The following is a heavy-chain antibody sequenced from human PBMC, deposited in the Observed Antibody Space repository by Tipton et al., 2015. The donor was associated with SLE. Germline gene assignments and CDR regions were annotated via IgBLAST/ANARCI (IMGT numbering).Heavy chain of an antibody. J-gene: IGHJ4*02. D-gene: IGHD3-22*01. Sequence: SLRLSCAASGFTFSSYWMHWVRQAPGKGLAWVSRINSDGSSTSYADSVKGRFTISRDNAKNTLYLQMNSLRAEDTAVYYCARDFDYYESSGYEGYWGQGTLVTVSS. V-gene: IGHV3-74*01. CDR2: INSDGSST. CDR1: GFTFSSYW. CDR3: ARDFDYYESSGYEGY.